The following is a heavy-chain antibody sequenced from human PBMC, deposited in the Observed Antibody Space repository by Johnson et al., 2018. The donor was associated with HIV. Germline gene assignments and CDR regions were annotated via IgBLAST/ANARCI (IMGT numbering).Heavy chain of an antibody. CDR1: EFAFRSYD. Sequence: VQLVESGGGLVQTGGSLRLSCAASEFAFRSYDMHWVRQAPGKGLEWVSSIGTAGDTSYSGSVKGRFTISRDNSKNTLYLQMNSLRAEDTAVYYCARSDVDIVATILFDIWGQGTMVTVSS. J-gene: IGHJ3*02. CDR2: IGTAGDT. D-gene: IGHD5-12*01. CDR3: ARSDVDIVATILFDI. V-gene: IGHV3-13*01.